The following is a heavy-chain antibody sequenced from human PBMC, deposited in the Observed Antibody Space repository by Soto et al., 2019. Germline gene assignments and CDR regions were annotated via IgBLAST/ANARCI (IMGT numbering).Heavy chain of an antibody. D-gene: IGHD3-16*01. CDR3: ARRNYDYIWGTMDAFDI. CDR1: GGSISSSSYY. J-gene: IGHJ3*02. V-gene: IGHV4-39*01. Sequence: QLQLQESGPGLVKPSETLSLTCTVSGGSISSSSYYWGWIRQPPGKGLEWIGSIYYSGSTYYNPSLKSRVTISVDTSKNQFSLKLSSVTAADTAVYYCARRNYDYIWGTMDAFDIWGQGTMVTVSS. CDR2: IYYSGST.